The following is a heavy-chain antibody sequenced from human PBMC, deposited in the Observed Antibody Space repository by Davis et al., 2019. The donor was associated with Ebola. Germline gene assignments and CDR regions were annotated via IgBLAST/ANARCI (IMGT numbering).Heavy chain of an antibody. J-gene: IGHJ5*02. CDR2: ISNDGSNE. V-gene: IGHV3-30*18. Sequence: GESLKISCAASGFTFSSFGMHWVRQAPGKGLEWVAIISNDGSNEFYADSVKGRFTISRDNSKNTLYLQMNSLRAEDTAVYYCAKDRLGSATTVTTHWFDPRGQGTLVTVSS. CDR3: AKDRLGSATTVTTHWFDP. CDR1: GFTFSSFG. D-gene: IGHD4-17*01.